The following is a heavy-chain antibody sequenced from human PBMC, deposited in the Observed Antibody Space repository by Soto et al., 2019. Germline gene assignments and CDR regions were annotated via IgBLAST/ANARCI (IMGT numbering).Heavy chain of an antibody. CDR1: GGSVSSCSYS. CDR2: IYYSGST. CDR3: ARDLLVEPTYYYYGMDV. Sequence: QVQLQESGPGLVKPSEALSLTCTVSGGSVSSCSYSWSWIRQPQGKGLLWIGYIYYSGSTNYNPSLKCRVTISVDTPKNRFSRKLSCVTAADTAVYYCARDLLVEPTYYYYGMDVWGQGTTVTVSS. J-gene: IGHJ6*02. V-gene: IGHV4-61*01. D-gene: IGHD1-26*01.